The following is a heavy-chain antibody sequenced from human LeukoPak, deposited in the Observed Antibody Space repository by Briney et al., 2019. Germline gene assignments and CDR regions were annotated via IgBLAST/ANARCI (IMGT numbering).Heavy chain of an antibody. CDR2: IYYSGST. D-gene: IGHD3-9*01. CDR1: GGSISSYY. J-gene: IGHJ4*02. Sequence: KASETLSLTCTVSGGSISSYYWSWIRQPPGKGLEWIGYIYYSGSTNYNPSLKSRVTISVDTSKNQFSLKLSSVTAADTAVYYCARVNPTYYDILRNYFDYWGQGTLVTVSS. CDR3: ARVNPTYYDILRNYFDY. V-gene: IGHV4-59*08.